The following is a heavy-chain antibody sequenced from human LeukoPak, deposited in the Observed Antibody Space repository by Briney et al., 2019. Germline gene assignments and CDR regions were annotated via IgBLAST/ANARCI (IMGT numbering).Heavy chain of an antibody. CDR1: GYTFTSYG. D-gene: IGHD1-7*01. Sequence: GASVKVSCKASGYTFTSYGISWVRQAPGQGLEWMGWISAYNGNTNYAQKLQGRVTMTTDTSTSTAYMELRSLRSDDTAVYYCVRDWNYVNEGYFDYWGQGTLVTVSS. CDR3: VRDWNYVNEGYFDY. CDR2: ISAYNGNT. J-gene: IGHJ4*02. V-gene: IGHV1-18*01.